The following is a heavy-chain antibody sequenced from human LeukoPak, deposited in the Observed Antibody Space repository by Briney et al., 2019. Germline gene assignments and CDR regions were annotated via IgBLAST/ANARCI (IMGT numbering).Heavy chain of an antibody. D-gene: IGHD2-15*01. CDR1: GGSISSYY. CDR3: ARDVSGAPPEYYNYYYMDV. CDR2: IYTSGST. J-gene: IGHJ6*03. V-gene: IGHV4-4*07. Sequence: SETLSLTCTVSGGSISSYYWSWIRQPAGKGLEWIGRIYTSGSTNYNPSLKSRVTMSVDTSKNQFSLKLSSVTAADTAVYYCARDVSGAPPEYYNYYYMDVWGKGTTVTVSS.